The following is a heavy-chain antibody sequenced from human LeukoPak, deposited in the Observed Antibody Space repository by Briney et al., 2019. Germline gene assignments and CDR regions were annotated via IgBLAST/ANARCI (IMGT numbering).Heavy chain of an antibody. Sequence: GGSLRLSCAASGFTFSNYWMTWVRQAPGKGLEWVANIKQDGSVKYYVDSVKGRFTISRDNAKNSLYLQMNSLRAEDTAVYNCARIGYSSSSLDFWGRGTLVTVSS. D-gene: IGHD6-6*01. CDR1: GFTFSNYW. V-gene: IGHV3-7*03. CDR3: ARIGYSSSSLDF. J-gene: IGHJ4*02. CDR2: IKQDGSVK.